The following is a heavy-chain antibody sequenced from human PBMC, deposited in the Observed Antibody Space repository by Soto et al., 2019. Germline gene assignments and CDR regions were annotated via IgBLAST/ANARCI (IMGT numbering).Heavy chain of an antibody. CDR2: ISGSGYPI. D-gene: IGHD5-18*01. V-gene: IGHV3-48*01. CDR1: GYSRFSYYS. Sequence: AGGSLRLSCAASGYSRFSYYSMNWVRQAPGKGLEWVSFISGSGYPIYYADSVRGRFTISRDNAKNSLSLQMDSLRVEDMAVYYCARVRGHSYGYVDYWGQGTLVTVSS. J-gene: IGHJ4*02. CDR3: ARVRGHSYGYVDY.